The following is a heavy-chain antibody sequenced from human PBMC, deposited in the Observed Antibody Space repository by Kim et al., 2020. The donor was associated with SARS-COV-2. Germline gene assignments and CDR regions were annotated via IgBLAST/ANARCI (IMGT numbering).Heavy chain of an antibody. CDR1: GYSFTSYW. V-gene: IGHV5-51*01. D-gene: IGHD5-18*01. CDR3: ARRGYSYVADY. Sequence: GESLKISCKGSGYSFTSYWIGWVRQMPGKGLEWMGIIYPGDSDTRHSPSFQGQVTISADKSISTAYLQCSSLKASDTAMYYCARRGYSYVADYLGQGTLVKVSS. J-gene: IGHJ4*02. CDR2: IYPGDSDT.